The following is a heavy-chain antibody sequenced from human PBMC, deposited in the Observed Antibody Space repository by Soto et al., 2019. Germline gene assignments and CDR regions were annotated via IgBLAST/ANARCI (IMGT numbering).Heavy chain of an antibody. CDR3: ARHLGYDSSGYYRNWFDP. J-gene: IGHJ5*02. CDR2: IYYSGST. CDR1: GRSISSYY. D-gene: IGHD3-22*01. Sequence: SVTLSLTCTVSGRSISSYYWSWIRQPPGKGLEWIGYIYYSGSTNYNPSLKSRVTISVDTSKNHFSLKLSSVTAADTAVYYCARHLGYDSSGYYRNWFDPWGQGTLVTVS. V-gene: IGHV4-59*08.